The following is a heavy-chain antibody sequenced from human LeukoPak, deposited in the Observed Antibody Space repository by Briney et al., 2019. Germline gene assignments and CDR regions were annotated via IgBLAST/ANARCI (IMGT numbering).Heavy chain of an antibody. V-gene: IGHV4-30-2*01. D-gene: IGHD6-6*01. CDR3: ARVSIAARIVDY. J-gene: IGHJ4*02. CDR2: IYLSGST. Sequence: SETLSLTCTVSGGSISSGGYYWSWIRQPPGKGREWIGYIYLSGSTYYNPSLKSRVTISVDRSKNQFSLKLSSVTVADTAVYYCARVSIAARIVDYWGQGTLVTVSS. CDR1: GGSISSGGYY.